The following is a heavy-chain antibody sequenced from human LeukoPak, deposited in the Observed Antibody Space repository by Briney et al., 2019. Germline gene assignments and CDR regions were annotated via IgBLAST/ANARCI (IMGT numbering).Heavy chain of an antibody. CDR1: GGSISSYY. Sequence: SETLSLTCTVSGGSISSYYWSWIRQPPGKGLEWIGYIYYSGSTNYNPSLKSRVTISVDTSKNQFPLKLSSVTAADTAVYYCARLDYDGSGLHWGQGTLVTVSS. CDR3: ARLDYDGSGLH. J-gene: IGHJ4*02. V-gene: IGHV4-59*08. D-gene: IGHD3-10*01. CDR2: IYYSGST.